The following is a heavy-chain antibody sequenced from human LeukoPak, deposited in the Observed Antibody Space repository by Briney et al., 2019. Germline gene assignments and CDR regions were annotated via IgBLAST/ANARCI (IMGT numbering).Heavy chain of an antibody. D-gene: IGHD6-25*01. CDR2: INHSGST. CDR1: GGSFSGYN. J-gene: IGHJ4*02. V-gene: IGHV4-34*01. CDR3: ARRPDFDY. Sequence: SESVSLTCAVYGGSFSGYNWSWIRQPPGKGLEWIGEINHSGSTNYNPSLKSRVAISVDTSKNQFSLKLSSVTAADTAVYYCARRPDFDYWGQGTLVTVSS.